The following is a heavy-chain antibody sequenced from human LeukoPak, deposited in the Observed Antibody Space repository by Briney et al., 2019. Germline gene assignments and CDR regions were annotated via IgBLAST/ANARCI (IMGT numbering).Heavy chain of an antibody. Sequence: SETLSLTCAVYGGSFSGYYWSWIRQPPGKGLEWIGEINHSGSTNYNPSLKSRVTISVDTAKNQFSLKLSSVTAADTAVYYCARPNYYYPGMDVWGQGTTVTVSS. J-gene: IGHJ6*02. CDR2: INHSGST. CDR3: ARPNYYYPGMDV. CDR1: GGSFSGYY. V-gene: IGHV4-34*01.